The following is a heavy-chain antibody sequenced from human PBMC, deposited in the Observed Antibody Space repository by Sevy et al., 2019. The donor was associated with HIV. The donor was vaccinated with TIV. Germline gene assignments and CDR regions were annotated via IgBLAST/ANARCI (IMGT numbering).Heavy chain of an antibody. CDR1: GFTFGDYA. CDR2: IRSKAYGGTT. J-gene: IGHJ4*02. V-gene: IGHV3-49*03. D-gene: IGHD2-21*02. CDR3: TREGEYCGGDCYPAGADY. Sequence: GGSLRLSCTASGFTFGDYAMSWFRQAPGKGLEWVGFIRSKAYGGTTEYAASVKGRFTISRDDSKSIAYLQMNSLKTEGKGVYYCTREGEYCGGDCYPAGADYWGQGTLVTVSS.